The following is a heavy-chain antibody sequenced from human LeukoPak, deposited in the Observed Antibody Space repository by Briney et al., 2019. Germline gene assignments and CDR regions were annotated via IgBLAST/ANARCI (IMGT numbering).Heavy chain of an antibody. CDR1: GYTFTSYD. D-gene: IGHD2-2*01. CDR2: MNHNSGNT. CDR3: AGCSSTSCYYYYYMDV. Sequence: GASVKVSCKASGYTFTSYDINWVRQATGQGLEWMGWMNHNSGNTGYAQKFQGRVTMTRNTSISTAYMELSSLRSEDTAVYYCAGCSSTSCYYYYYMDVWGKGTTVTVSS. V-gene: IGHV1-8*01. J-gene: IGHJ6*03.